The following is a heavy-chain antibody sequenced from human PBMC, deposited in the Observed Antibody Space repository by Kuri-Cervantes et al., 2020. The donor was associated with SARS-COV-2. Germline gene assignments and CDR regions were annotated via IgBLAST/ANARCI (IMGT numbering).Heavy chain of an antibody. CDR2: ISYDGSNK. CDR3: ARDQDYYDSNDYFDY. V-gene: IGHV3-30*04. Sequence: GESLKISCAASGFTFSSYAMHWVRQAPGKGLEWVAVISYDGSNKYYADSVKDRFTISRDNSKNTLYLQMNSLRAEDTAVYYCARDQDYYDSNDYFDYWGQGTLVTVSS. D-gene: IGHD3-22*01. J-gene: IGHJ4*02. CDR1: GFTFSSYA.